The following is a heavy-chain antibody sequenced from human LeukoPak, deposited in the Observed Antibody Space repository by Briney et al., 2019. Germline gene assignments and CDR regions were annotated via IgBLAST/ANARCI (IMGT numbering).Heavy chain of an antibody. CDR1: GFTVSSNY. D-gene: IGHD2-21*02. CDR3: ARETYCGGDCYVQYYFDY. Sequence: GGSLRLSCAASGFTVSSNYMSWVRQAPGKGLEWVSSISSSSSYIYYAGSVKGRFTISRDNAKNSLYPQMNSLRAEDTAVYYCARETYCGGDCYVQYYFDYWGQGTLVTVSS. V-gene: IGHV3-21*01. CDR2: ISSSSSYI. J-gene: IGHJ4*02.